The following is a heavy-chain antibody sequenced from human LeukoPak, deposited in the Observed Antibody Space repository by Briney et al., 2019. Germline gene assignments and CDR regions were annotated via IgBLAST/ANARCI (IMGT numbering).Heavy chain of an antibody. V-gene: IGHV4-59*12. CDR2: IYYSGST. CDR3: ARDWTVGAAFDI. J-gene: IGHJ3*02. CDR1: GGSISSYY. D-gene: IGHD1-26*01. Sequence: SETLSLTCTVSGGSISSYYWSWIRQPPGKGLEWIGYIYYSGSTNYNPSLKSRVTISVDTSKNQFSLKVTSVTAADTAVYYCARDWTVGAAFDIWGQGTMVSVSS.